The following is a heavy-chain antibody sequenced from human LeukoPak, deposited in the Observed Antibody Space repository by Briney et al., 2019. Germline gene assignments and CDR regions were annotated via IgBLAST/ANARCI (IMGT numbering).Heavy chain of an antibody. CDR3: AIELSVTTDSYYYYYYMDV. Sequence: SETLSLTCLVSVGSISGYFWSWIGQPRAKGMAWIGFIYYSGSTNYNPSLKSRVTISVDTSKNQFSLKLSSVTAADTAVYYCAIELSVTTDSYYYYYYMDVWGKGTTVTVSS. J-gene: IGHJ6*03. D-gene: IGHD4-11*01. V-gene: IGHV4-59*01. CDR1: VGSISGYF. CDR2: IYYSGST.